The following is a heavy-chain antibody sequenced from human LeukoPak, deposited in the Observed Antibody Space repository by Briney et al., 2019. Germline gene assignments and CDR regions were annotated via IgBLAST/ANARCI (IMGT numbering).Heavy chain of an antibody. CDR2: ISGSGGST. Sequence: GGSLRLSCAASGFTFSSYAMTWVRQAPGKGLEWVSAISGSGGSTYYADSVKGRFTISRDNAKNSLYLQMNSLRAEDAAVYYCATGYYGSGYDYWGQGTLVTVSS. J-gene: IGHJ4*02. CDR1: GFTFSSYA. D-gene: IGHD3-10*01. CDR3: ATGYYGSGYDY. V-gene: IGHV3-23*01.